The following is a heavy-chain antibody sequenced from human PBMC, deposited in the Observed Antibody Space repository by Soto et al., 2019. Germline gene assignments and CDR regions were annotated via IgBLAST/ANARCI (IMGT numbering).Heavy chain of an antibody. D-gene: IGHD6-13*01. CDR1: GGSISSSSYY. Sequence: QLQLQESGPGLVKPSETLSLTCTVSGGSISSSSYYWGWIRQPPGKGLEWIGTINYSGSTYYNPSLKSRVTISVDTSKNQFSLKLSSVTAADTAVYDCARRTYVYSSSQYYFDYWGQGTLVTVSS. V-gene: IGHV4-39*01. J-gene: IGHJ4*02. CDR2: INYSGST. CDR3: ARRTYVYSSSQYYFDY.